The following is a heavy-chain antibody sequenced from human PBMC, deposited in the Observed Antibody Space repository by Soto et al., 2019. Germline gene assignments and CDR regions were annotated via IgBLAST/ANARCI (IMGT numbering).Heavy chain of an antibody. D-gene: IGHD7-27*01. J-gene: IGHJ2*01. V-gene: IGHV3-53*01. Sequence: EVQLVESGGGLIQPGGSLRLSCAASEFTVSTNYMTWVRQAPGKGLEWVSLPYSGGSTYYADSVKGRFTISRDNSKNTLYLQMNSLRAEDTAVYYCARSGQTGEHYWYFDLWGRGTLVTVSS. CDR1: EFTVSTNY. CDR2: PYSGGST. CDR3: ARSGQTGEHYWYFDL.